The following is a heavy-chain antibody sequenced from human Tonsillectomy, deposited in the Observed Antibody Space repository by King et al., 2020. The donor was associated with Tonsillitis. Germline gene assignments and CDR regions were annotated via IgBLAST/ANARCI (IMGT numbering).Heavy chain of an antibody. CDR3: ARGPVPYYGMDV. Sequence: VQLVESGGGVVQPGRSLRLSCAASGFTFSNYAMHWVRQAPGKGLEWVALISDDGREKNYADSVKGRFTISRDNAKEALWLQMNTLRNDDTADYYGARGPVPYYGMDVWGQGTAVTVSS. CDR1: GFTFSNYA. V-gene: IGHV3-30*03. J-gene: IGHJ6*02. CDR2: ISDDGREK.